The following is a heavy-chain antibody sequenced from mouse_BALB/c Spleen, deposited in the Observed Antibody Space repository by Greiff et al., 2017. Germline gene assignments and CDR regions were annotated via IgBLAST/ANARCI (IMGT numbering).Heavy chain of an antibody. CDR2: IYPGSGST. Sequence: LQQPGSELVRPGASVKLSCKASGYTFTSYWMHWVKQRHGQGLEWIGNIYPGSGSTNYDEKFKSKGTLTVDTSSSTAYMHLSSLTSEYSAVYYCTREGYDYDLFDYWGQGTTLTVSS. D-gene: IGHD2-4*01. CDR3: TREGYDYDLFDY. J-gene: IGHJ2*01. CDR1: GYTFTSYW. V-gene: IGHV1S22*01.